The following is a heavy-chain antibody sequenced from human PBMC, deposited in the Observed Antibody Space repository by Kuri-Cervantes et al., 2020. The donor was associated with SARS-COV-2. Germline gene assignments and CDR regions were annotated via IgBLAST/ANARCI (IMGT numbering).Heavy chain of an antibody. Sequence: ESLKISCTVSGGSISSSYWSWIRQPPGKGLEWIGYIYYSGSVSYNPSLMSRVTISVDTSKNRFSLRLTSVTAADTAVYYCTTVTPTSVFDFWGQGTLVTVSS. D-gene: IGHD4-17*01. CDR1: GGSISSSY. CDR2: IYYSGSV. J-gene: IGHJ4*02. V-gene: IGHV4-59*01. CDR3: TTVTPTSVFDF.